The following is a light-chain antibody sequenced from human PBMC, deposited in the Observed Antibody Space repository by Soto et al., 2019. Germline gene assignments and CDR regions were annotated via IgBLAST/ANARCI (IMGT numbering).Light chain of an antibody. Sequence: EIVMTQSPVTLSLSPGDRATLSCRASQSLSTTYISWYQQKPGQAPRLLIYGASTRATGIPARFSGSGSGTDFTLPISSLQPEDFALYYCHQDFDLPLTFGGGTKVEIK. CDR1: QSLSTTY. J-gene: IGKJ4*01. CDR2: GAS. CDR3: HQDFDLPLT. V-gene: IGKV3D-7*01.